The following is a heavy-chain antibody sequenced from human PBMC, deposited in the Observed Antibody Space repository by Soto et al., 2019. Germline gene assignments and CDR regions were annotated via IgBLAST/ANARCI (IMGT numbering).Heavy chain of an antibody. V-gene: IGHV3-30*18. CDR1: GFTFSSYG. CDR3: AKSGIAVAGSWFDP. J-gene: IGHJ5*02. CDR2: ISYDGSNK. Sequence: QVQLVESGGGVVQPGRSLRLSCAASGFTFSSYGMHWVRQAPGKGLEWVAVISYDGSNKYYADSVKGRFTISRDNSKNTLYLQMNSLRAEDTAVYYCAKSGIAVAGSWFDPWGQGTLVTVSS. D-gene: IGHD6-19*01.